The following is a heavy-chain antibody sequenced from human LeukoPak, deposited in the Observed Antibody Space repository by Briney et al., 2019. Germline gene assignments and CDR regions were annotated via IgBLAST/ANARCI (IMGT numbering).Heavy chain of an antibody. D-gene: IGHD3-22*01. CDR3: ARVILGDYYDSSGQKESRYFDL. V-gene: IGHV1-69*04. Sequence: ASVKVSCKASGGTFSNYGITWVRQAPGQGLEWRGRISPILGTANYAQKFQGRVTITADNSTTTAYMELSSLRSEDTAVYYCARVILGDYYDSSGQKESRYFDLWGRGTLVTVSS. J-gene: IGHJ2*01. CDR1: GGTFSNYG. CDR2: ISPILGTA.